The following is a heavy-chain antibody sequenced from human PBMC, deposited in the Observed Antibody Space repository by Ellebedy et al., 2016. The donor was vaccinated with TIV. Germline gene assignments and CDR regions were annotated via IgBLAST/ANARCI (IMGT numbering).Heavy chain of an antibody. CDR1: GFTFSSYG. Sequence: GGSLRLXXAASGFTFSSYGMHWVRQAPGKGLEWVAVISYDGSNKYYADSVKGRFTISRDNSKNTLYLQMNSLRAEDTAVYYCARDQTTMIRGVTDCWGQGTLVTVSA. V-gene: IGHV3-30*03. D-gene: IGHD3-10*01. CDR2: ISYDGSNK. J-gene: IGHJ4*02. CDR3: ARDQTTMIRGVTDC.